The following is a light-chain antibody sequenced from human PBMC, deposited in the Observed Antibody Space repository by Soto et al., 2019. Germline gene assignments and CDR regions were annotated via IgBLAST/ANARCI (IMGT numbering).Light chain of an antibody. V-gene: IGKV3-11*01. CDR1: QSVSSY. Sequence: EIVLTQSPGTLSLSPGERATLSCRASQSVSSYLAWYQQKPGQAPRLLIYDASTRATGISARFSGSGSGTDFTLTISSLEPEDFAMYYCQQRSNWPVTFGQGPR. J-gene: IGKJ1*01. CDR3: QQRSNWPVT. CDR2: DAS.